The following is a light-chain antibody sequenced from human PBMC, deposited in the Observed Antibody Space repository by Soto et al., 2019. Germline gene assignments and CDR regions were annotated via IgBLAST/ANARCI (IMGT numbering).Light chain of an antibody. J-gene: IGLJ1*01. CDR1: SSDVGGYNY. CDR3: CSYAGSYAPRV. Sequence: QSALTQPRSASGPPGQSVTISCTGTSSDVGGYNYVSWYQQHPGKAPKLMIYDVSKRPSGVPDRFSGSKSGNTASLTISGLQAEDEADYYCCSYAGSYAPRVFGTGTKVTVL. CDR2: DVS. V-gene: IGLV2-11*01.